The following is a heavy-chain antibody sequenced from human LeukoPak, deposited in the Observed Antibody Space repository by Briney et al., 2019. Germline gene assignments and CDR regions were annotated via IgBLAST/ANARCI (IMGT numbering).Heavy chain of an antibody. CDR2: IFPSGGEI. CDR3: AKTPLAVAPGDFFDY. J-gene: IGHJ4*02. D-gene: IGHD6-19*01. Sequence: PGGSLRLSCEVSGFTLSSYGMHWVRQAPGKGLEWVSSIFPSGGEIHYADSVRGRFTISRDNSKNTLYLQMNSLRADDTAVYYCAKTPLAVAPGDFFDYWGQGTLVTVSS. CDR1: GFTLSSYG. V-gene: IGHV3-23*01.